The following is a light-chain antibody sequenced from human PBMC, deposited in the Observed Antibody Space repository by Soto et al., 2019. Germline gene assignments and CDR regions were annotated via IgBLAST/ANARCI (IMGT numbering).Light chain of an antibody. V-gene: IGKV3-15*01. CDR1: QSVSNN. Sequence: EIVLTQSPDTLSLSPGERATLSCRASQSVSNNYLAWYQQKPGQAPRLLIYGASTRATDIPGRFSGCGSWTEFTLTISSLQAEDFAMYFCQQYNTWPRTSAQVTKVDIK. CDR2: GAS. CDR3: QQYNTWPRT. J-gene: IGKJ1*01.